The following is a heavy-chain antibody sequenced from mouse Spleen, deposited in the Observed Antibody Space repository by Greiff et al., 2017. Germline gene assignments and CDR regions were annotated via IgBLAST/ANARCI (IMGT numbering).Heavy chain of an antibody. CDR1: GYTFTDYN. CDR3: ARIQEYYFDY. CDR2: INPNNGGT. J-gene: IGHJ2*01. V-gene: IGHV1-22*01. Sequence: VQLKESGPELVKPGASVKMSCKASGYTFTDYNMHWVKQSHGKSLEWIGYINPNNGGTSYNQKFKGKATLTVNKSSSTAYMELRSLTSEDSAVYYCARIQEYYFDYWGQGTTLTVSS.